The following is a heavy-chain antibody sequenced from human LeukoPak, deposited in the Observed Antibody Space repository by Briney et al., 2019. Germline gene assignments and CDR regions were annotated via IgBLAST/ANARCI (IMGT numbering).Heavy chain of an antibody. CDR3: ARTCITMVRGVIIGVNWFDP. Sequence: SQTLSLTCTVSGGSISSGGYYWSWIRQHPGKDLEWIGYIYYSGSTYYNPSLKSRVTISVDTSKNQFSLKLSSVTAADTAVYYCARTCITMVRGVIIGVNWFDPWGQGTLVTVSS. J-gene: IGHJ5*02. D-gene: IGHD3-10*01. CDR2: IYYSGST. CDR1: GGSISSGGYY. V-gene: IGHV4-31*03.